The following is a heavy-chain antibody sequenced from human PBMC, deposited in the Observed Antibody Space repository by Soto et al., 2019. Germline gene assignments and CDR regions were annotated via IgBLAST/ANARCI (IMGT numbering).Heavy chain of an antibody. V-gene: IGHV3-48*02. J-gene: IGHJ2*01. CDR3: TRDQGAGWFGRYFDL. D-gene: IGHD3-10*01. CDR1: GFTFSSYS. CDR2: ISSRSSTI. Sequence: GGSLRLSCAASGFTFSSYSMNWVRQAPGKGLEWVSYISSRSSTIYYADSVKGRFTTSRDNAKNSLYLQMNSLRDEDTAVYYCTRDQGAGWFGRYFDLWGRGTLVTVSS.